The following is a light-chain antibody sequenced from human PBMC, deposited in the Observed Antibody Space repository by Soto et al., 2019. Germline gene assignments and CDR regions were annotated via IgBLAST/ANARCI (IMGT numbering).Light chain of an antibody. CDR1: SSDVGSYNL. J-gene: IGLJ1*01. CDR3: CSYAGSFYV. V-gene: IGLV2-23*01. Sequence: QSALTQPASVSGSPGQSITISCTGTSSDVGSYNLVSWYQQHPGKAPKLMIYEGSKRPSGVSNRFSGSKSGNTASLTISGLQAEDEADSYCCSYAGSFYVFGTATKLTVL. CDR2: EGS.